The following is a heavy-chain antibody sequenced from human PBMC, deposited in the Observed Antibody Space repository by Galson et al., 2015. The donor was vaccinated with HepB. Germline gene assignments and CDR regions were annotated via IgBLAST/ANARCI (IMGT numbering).Heavy chain of an antibody. CDR3: AATPTVAGTFVDP. CDR1: GFTFTSSA. J-gene: IGHJ5*02. Sequence: SVKVSCKASGFTFTSSAAQWVRQARGQRLEWIGWIVVGSGNTNYAQKFQERVTITRDMSTSTAYMGLSSLRSEDTAVYYCAATPTVAGTFVDPWGQGTLVTVSS. V-gene: IGHV1-58*01. D-gene: IGHD6-19*01. CDR2: IVVGSGNT.